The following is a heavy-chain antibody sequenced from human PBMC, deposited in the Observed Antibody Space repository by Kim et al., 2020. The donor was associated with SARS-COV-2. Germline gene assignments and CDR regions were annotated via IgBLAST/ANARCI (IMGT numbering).Heavy chain of an antibody. CDR1: GYTFSRHG. CDR3: AKIDSQYGCRTSG. J-gene: IGHJ1*01. D-gene: IGHD2-2*01. Sequence: GGSLRLSCAASGYTFSRHGMNWVRQAPGKGLEWVAIILNDGGSKYDADSVKGRFTTSKDNSKNMLFLQMNILRADDTALYYWAKIDSQYGCRTSGWG. V-gene: IGHV3-33*03. CDR2: ILNDGGSK.